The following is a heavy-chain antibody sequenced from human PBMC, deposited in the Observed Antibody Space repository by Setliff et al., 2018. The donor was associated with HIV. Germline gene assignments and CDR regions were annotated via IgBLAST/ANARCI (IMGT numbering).Heavy chain of an antibody. J-gene: IGHJ3*02. D-gene: IGHD5-12*01. CDR1: GFTFSSCA. CDR3: AKGRYGGYDWGTLDI. V-gene: IGHV3-23*01. CDR2: ISGSGAST. Sequence: GGSLRLSCAASGFTFSSCAVSWVRQAPGKGLEWVLVISGSGASTYYADSVKGRFTISRDNSKNTLYLQMNSLRVEDTAVYYCAKGRYGGYDWGTLDIWGQGTMVTVSS.